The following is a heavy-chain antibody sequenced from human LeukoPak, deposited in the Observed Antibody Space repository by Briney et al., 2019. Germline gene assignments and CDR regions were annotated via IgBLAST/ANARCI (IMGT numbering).Heavy chain of an antibody. CDR1: GYTFTGYY. Sequence: ASVKVSCKASGYTFTGYYMHWVRQAPGQGLEWMGWINPNSGGTNYAQKFQGRVTMTRDTSISTAYMELSRLRSVDTAVYYCARDYDFWSGYLDYWGQGTLVTVSS. CDR2: INPNSGGT. CDR3: ARDYDFWSGYLDY. V-gene: IGHV1-2*02. J-gene: IGHJ4*02. D-gene: IGHD3-3*01.